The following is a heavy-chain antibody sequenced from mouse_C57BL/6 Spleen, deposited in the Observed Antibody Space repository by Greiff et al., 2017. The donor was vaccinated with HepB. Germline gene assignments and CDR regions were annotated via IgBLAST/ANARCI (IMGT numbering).Heavy chain of an antibody. V-gene: IGHV14-4*01. J-gene: IGHJ2*01. Sequence: VQLKESGAELVRPGASVKLSCTASGFNIKDDYMHWVKQRPEQGLEWIGWIDPENGDTEYASKFQGKATITADTSSNTAYLQLSILTSEDTAVYYCTSITTVVSTNFDYWGQGTTLTVSS. D-gene: IGHD1-1*01. CDR3: TSITTVVSTNFDY. CDR1: GFNIKDDY. CDR2: IDPENGDT.